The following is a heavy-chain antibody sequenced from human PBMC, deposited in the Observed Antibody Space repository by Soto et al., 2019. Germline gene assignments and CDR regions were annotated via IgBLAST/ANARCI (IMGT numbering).Heavy chain of an antibody. Sequence: PSGTPALTFTVSDGSLSPDYWSWIRQPPGKGLEWIGYIYYAGTTTYNPSLQSRVSISLDTSKNEVSLKLTSVTAADTAVYFCARLGAFYQAMDSWGQGTLVTVSS. D-gene: IGHD2-2*01. CDR3: ARLGAFYQAMDS. V-gene: IGHV4-59*08. J-gene: IGHJ1*01. CDR1: DGSLSPDY. CDR2: IYYAGTT.